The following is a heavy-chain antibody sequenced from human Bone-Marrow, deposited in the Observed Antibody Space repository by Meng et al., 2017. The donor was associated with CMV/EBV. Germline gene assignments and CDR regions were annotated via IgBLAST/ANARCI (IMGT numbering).Heavy chain of an antibody. CDR3: VRVAQQLINSYFDC. CDR2: IKNDGSSP. D-gene: IGHD6-13*01. J-gene: IGHJ4*02. CDR1: EFTFSNYW. V-gene: IGHV3-74*01. Sequence: SEFTFSNYWMHWVRQAPGKGLVWVSRIKNDGSSPTYAGSVRGRFTISRDNAKNTLYLQMDSLRVEDTAVYYCVRVAQQLINSYFDCWGQGTLVTVSS.